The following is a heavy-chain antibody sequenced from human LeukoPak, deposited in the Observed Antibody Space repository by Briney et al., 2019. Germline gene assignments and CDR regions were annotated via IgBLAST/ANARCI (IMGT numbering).Heavy chain of an antibody. CDR1: GFTFNSYG. V-gene: IGHV3-30*02. Sequence: GGSLRLSCAASGFTFNSYGIHWVRQAPGKGLEWVAFIRYDGSSKYYVDSVKGRFTISRDNSKNTLYLQMNSLRAEDTAVYFCAKGSGWEASYFYYYMDVWGKGTTVTVSS. J-gene: IGHJ6*03. CDR2: IRYDGSSK. D-gene: IGHD1-26*01. CDR3: AKGSGWEASYFYYYMDV.